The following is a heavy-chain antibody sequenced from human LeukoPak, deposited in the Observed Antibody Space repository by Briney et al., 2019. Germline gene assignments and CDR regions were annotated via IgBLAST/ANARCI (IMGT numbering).Heavy chain of an antibody. J-gene: IGHJ4*02. D-gene: IGHD1-26*01. CDR1: GFTVSRDY. CDR2: IYTSGST. Sequence: PGGSLRLSCAASGFTVSRDYMSWVRQAPGKGLEWVSVIYTSGSTYYADSVKGRFTISRDNSKNTLYLQMNSLSAEDTAVYYCARGEEMKSSYSGSLGYWGQGTLVTVSS. CDR3: ARGEEMKSSYSGSLGY. V-gene: IGHV3-66*01.